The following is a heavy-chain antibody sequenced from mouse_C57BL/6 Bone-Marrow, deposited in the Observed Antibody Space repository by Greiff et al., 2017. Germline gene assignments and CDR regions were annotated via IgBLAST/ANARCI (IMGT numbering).Heavy chain of an antibody. D-gene: IGHD1-1*01. V-gene: IGHV1-50*01. CDR3: AREGLLRSLAMDY. CDR1: GYTFTSYW. Sequence: VQLQQPGAELVKPGASVKLSCKASGYTFTSYWMQWVKQRPGQGLEWIGEIDPSDSYTNYNQKFKGKATLTVDTSSSTAYMQLRRLTSEDSAVYYCAREGLLRSLAMDYWGQGTSVTGSS. J-gene: IGHJ4*01. CDR2: IDPSDSYT.